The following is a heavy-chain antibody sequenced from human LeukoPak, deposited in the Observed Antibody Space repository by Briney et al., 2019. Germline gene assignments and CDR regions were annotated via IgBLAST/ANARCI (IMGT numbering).Heavy chain of an antibody. J-gene: IGHJ3*02. CDR1: GGSISSSNW. CDR3: ASTTIAAAGPVAFDI. CDR2: IYYSGST. V-gene: IGHV4-4*02. D-gene: IGHD6-13*01. Sequence: SGTLSLTCAVSGGSISSSNWWSWVRQPPGKGLEWIGSIYYSGSTNYNPSLKSRVTMSVDTSKNQFSLKLSSVTAADTAVYYCASTTIAAAGPVAFDIWGQGTMVTVSS.